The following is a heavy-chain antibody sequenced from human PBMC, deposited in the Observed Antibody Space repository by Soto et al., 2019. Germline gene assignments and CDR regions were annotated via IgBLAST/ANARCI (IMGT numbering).Heavy chain of an antibody. Sequence: SVKVSCKASGGTFSSYAISWVRQAPGQGLEWMGGIIPIFGTANYAQKFQGRVTITADKSTSTAYMELSSLRSDDTAVYYCARPDEGGYSSNHHYYYALDVWGQGTTVTVSS. CDR1: GGTFSSYA. CDR2: IIPIFGTA. D-gene: IGHD3-22*01. CDR3: ARPDEGGYSSNHHYYYALDV. J-gene: IGHJ6*02. V-gene: IGHV1-69*06.